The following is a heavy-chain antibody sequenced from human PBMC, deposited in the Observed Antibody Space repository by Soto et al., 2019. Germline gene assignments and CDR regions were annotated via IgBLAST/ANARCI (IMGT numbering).Heavy chain of an antibody. Sequence: PGGSLRLSCAASGFTFSNAWMNWVRQAPGKGLEWVGRIKSKTDGGTTDYAAPVKGRFTISRDDSKNTLYLQMNSLKTEDTAVYYCTTDRRISGYYYGAVWAFDYWGQGTLVTVPQ. J-gene: IGHJ4*02. D-gene: IGHD3-22*01. CDR1: GFTFSNAW. CDR3: TTDRRISGYYYGAVWAFDY. V-gene: IGHV3-15*07. CDR2: IKSKTDGGTT.